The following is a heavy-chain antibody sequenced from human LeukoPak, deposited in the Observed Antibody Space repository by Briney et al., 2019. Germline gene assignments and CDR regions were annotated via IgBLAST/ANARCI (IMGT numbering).Heavy chain of an antibody. Sequence: GGSLRLSCAASGFTFSSSAMSWVRQVPGKGLEWVANIKQDGSEKYYVDSVKGRFTISRDNAKNSLYLQMNSLRAEDAAVYYCARVVGGSYNPTFDYWGQGTLVTVSS. J-gene: IGHJ4*02. CDR1: GFTFSSSA. V-gene: IGHV3-7*01. CDR3: ARVVGGSYNPTFDY. D-gene: IGHD1-26*01. CDR2: IKQDGSEK.